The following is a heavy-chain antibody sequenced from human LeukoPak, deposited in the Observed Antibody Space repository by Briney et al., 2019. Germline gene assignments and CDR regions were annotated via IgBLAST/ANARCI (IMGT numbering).Heavy chain of an antibody. CDR3: ARDQDWNDRGGLDY. D-gene: IGHD1-1*01. J-gene: IGHJ4*02. CDR1: GFTFSDYY. CDR2: ISRSGSTI. Sequence: GGSLRLSCAASGFTFSDYYMSWIRQAPGKGLEWVSYISRSGSTIYYADSVKGRFTISRDNARNSLYLQMNSLKAEDTAVYYCARDQDWNDRGGLDYWGQGTLVTVSS. V-gene: IGHV3-11*04.